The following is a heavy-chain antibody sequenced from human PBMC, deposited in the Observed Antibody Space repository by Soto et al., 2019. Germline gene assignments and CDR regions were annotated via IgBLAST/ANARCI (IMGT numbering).Heavy chain of an antibody. V-gene: IGHV3-23*01. J-gene: IGHJ4*02. CDR2: ISGSGGST. CDR3: AKVRRVRGVISPDLRFDY. D-gene: IGHD3-10*01. CDR1: GFTFSSYA. Sequence: PGGSLRLSCAASGFTFSSYAMSWVRQAPGKGLEWVSAISGSGGSTYYADSVKGRFTISRDNSKNTLYLQMNSLRAEDTAVYYCAKVRRVRGVISPDLRFDYWGQGTLVTVSS.